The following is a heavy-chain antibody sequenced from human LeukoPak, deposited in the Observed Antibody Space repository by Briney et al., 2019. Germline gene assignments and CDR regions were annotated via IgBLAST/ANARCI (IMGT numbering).Heavy chain of an antibody. CDR1: GFTFSSYS. V-gene: IGHV3-48*04. D-gene: IGHD2-2*01. Sequence: GGSLRLSCAASGFTFSSYSMNWVRQAPGKGLEWVSYISSSGSTIYYADSVKGRFTISRDNAKNSLYLQMNSLRAEDTAVYYCAREYCSSTSCYFDYWGQGTLVTVSS. CDR2: ISSSGSTI. J-gene: IGHJ4*02. CDR3: AREYCSSTSCYFDY.